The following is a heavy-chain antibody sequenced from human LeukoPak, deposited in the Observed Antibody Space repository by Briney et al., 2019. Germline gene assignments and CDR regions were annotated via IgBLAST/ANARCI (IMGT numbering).Heavy chain of an antibody. D-gene: IGHD2-21*02. V-gene: IGHV4-59*01. Sequence: SETLSLTCTVSGGSISSYYWSWIRQPPGKGLEWIGYIYYSGSTNYNPSLKSRVTISVDTSKNQFSLKLSSVTAADTAVYYCARGSSDPPYGMDVWGQGTTVTVSS. CDR2: IYYSGST. CDR3: ARGSSDPPYGMDV. J-gene: IGHJ6*02. CDR1: GGSISSYY.